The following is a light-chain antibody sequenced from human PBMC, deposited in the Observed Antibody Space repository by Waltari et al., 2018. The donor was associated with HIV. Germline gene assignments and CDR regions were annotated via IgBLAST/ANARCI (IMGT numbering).Light chain of an antibody. J-gene: IGLJ1*01. V-gene: IGLV3-1*01. CDR2: QHN. CDR1: KLADKY. CDR3: QTWDTSTASYV. Sequence: SYEVSQPPSVSVSPGQPASISCSGAKLADKYVSWYQQKPGQSPVLVIFQHNKRPSGIPERSSGSKSGNTATLTIRGTQTMDDADYFCQTWDTSTASYVFGTGTTVTVL.